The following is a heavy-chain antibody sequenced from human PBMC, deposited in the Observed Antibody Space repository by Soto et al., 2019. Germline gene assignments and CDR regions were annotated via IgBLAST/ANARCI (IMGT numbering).Heavy chain of an antibody. CDR1: GFSLSTSGVG. Sequence: QITLKESGPTLVKPTQTLTLTCTFSGFSLSTSGVGVGWIRQPPGKALEWLSLIYWDDYKRYSPSLKSRITITNNTSKIPVILTMTNIGSVDTTTYFSAHRLAATNDGDYELINSFDYRGQGTLVTVSS. V-gene: IGHV2-5*02. J-gene: IGHJ4*02. D-gene: IGHD4-17*01. CDR2: IYWDDYK. CDR3: AHRLAATNDGDYELINSFDY.